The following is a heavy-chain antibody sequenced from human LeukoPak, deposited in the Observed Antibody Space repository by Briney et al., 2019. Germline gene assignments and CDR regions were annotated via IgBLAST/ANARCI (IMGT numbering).Heavy chain of an antibody. J-gene: IGHJ3*02. Sequence: TGGSLRLSCTASGFSFSGHWMHWARQLPGKGLVWVSRISPTGSTTSYADSVKGRFTVSRDNAKNTLYLQVNNLRAEDTAVYYCARVSPLGYCSSTSCGPFFDIWGQGTMVTVSS. CDR1: GFSFSGHW. CDR2: ISPTGSTT. CDR3: ARVSPLGYCSSTSCGPFFDI. V-gene: IGHV3-74*01. D-gene: IGHD2-2*01.